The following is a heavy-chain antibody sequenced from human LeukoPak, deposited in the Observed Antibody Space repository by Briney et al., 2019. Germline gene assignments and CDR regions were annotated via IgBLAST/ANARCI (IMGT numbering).Heavy chain of an antibody. D-gene: IGHD2-15*01. CDR3: ARDLPRCLGDY. J-gene: IGHJ4*02. V-gene: IGHV3-7*01. CDR2: IKQDGSEK. CDR1: GFTFSSYW. Sequence: GGSLILSCAASGFTFSSYWMSWVRQAPGKGLEWVANIKQDGSEKYYVDSVKGRFTISRDNAKNSLYPQMNSLRAEDTAVYYCARDLPRCLGDYWGQGTLVTVSS.